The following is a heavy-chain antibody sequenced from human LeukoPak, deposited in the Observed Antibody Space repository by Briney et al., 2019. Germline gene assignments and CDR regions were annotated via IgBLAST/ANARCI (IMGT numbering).Heavy chain of an antibody. V-gene: IGHV4-38-2*01. Sequence: PSETLSLTCAVSGYSISSGYYWGWIRQPPGKGLEWIGSIYHSGSTYCNPSLKSRVTISIDTSKNQFSLKLSSVTAADTAVYYCASEYYDFWSGYYGYWGQGTLVTVSS. CDR1: GYSISSGYY. CDR3: ASEYYDFWSGYYGY. CDR2: IYHSGST. J-gene: IGHJ4*02. D-gene: IGHD3-3*01.